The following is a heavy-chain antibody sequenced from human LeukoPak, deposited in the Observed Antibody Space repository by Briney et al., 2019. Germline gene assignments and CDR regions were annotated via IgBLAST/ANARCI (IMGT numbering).Heavy chain of an antibody. J-gene: IGHJ4*02. CDR2: ISNDGSNK. CDR3: AKGFGYGDCGLDY. Sequence: PGGSLRLSCAASGFTFSNYGMHWVRQAPGKGLEWVAVISNDGSNKYYADSVKGPFTISRDNSKNTLYLQMNSLRPEDTAVYYCAKGFGYGDCGLDYWGQGTLVTVSS. V-gene: IGHV3-30*18. CDR1: GFTFSNYG. D-gene: IGHD4-17*01.